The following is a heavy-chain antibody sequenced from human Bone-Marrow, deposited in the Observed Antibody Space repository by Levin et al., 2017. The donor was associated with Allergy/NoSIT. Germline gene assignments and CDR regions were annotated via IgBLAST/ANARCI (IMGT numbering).Heavy chain of an antibody. D-gene: IGHD3-10*01. CDR3: AVDLEGRSFDY. CDR2: FDPEDGET. V-gene: IGHV1-24*01. Sequence: ASVKVSCKVSGYYNGIAIHWVRQAPGKGLEWMIGFDPEDGETVYAQKFQGRVTLTEETSGHTVYMEVNNLGFDDTAVYYCAVDLEGRSFDYWGQGTLVTVSS. CDR1: GYYNGIA. J-gene: IGHJ4*02.